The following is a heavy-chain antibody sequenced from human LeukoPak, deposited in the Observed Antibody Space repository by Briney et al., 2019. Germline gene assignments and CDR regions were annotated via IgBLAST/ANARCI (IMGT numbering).Heavy chain of an antibody. J-gene: IGHJ4*02. CDR3: ARGISGSGSQRGFDY. CDR2: IIPIFGTA. D-gene: IGHD3-10*01. CDR1: GGAFSSYA. Sequence: SVKVSCKASGGAFSSYAISWVRQAPGQGLEWMGGIIPIFGTANYAQKFQGSVTITTDESTSTAYMELSSLRSEDTAVYYCARGISGSGSQRGFDYWGQGTLVTVSS. V-gene: IGHV1-69*05.